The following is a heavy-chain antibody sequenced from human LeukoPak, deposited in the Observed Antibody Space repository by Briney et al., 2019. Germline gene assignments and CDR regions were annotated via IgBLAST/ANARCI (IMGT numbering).Heavy chain of an antibody. J-gene: IGHJ4*02. V-gene: IGHV1-18*01. Sequence: ASVEVSCKASGYTFFTYGVTWVRQAPGQGLEWMGWISTYNGNTIAQMFQGRVTLTTDTSTSTAYMDLRSLKSDDTAVYYCARQYGDNSGSLDHWGQGTLVTVSS. CDR3: ARQYGDNSGSLDH. CDR1: GYTFFTYG. CDR2: ISTYNGNT. D-gene: IGHD4-23*01.